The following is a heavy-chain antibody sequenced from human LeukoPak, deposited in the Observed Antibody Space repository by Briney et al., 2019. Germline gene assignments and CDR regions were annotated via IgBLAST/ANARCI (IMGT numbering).Heavy chain of an antibody. CDR3: ARVIVVGGVHAFDI. CDR1: GGSISSGGYY. J-gene: IGHJ3*02. CDR2: IYHSGST. D-gene: IGHD3-10*01. V-gene: IGHV4-30-2*01. Sequence: SQTLSLTCTVSGGSISSGGYYWSWIRQPPGKGLEWIGYIYHSGSTYYNPSLKSRVTISVDRSKNQFSLKLSSVTAADTAVYYCARVIVVGGVHAFDIWGQGTMVTVSS.